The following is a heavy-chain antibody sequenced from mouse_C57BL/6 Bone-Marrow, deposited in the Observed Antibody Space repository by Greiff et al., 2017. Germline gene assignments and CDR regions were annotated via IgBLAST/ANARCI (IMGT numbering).Heavy chain of an antibody. D-gene: IGHD2-5*01. CDR2: INPSSGYT. V-gene: IGHV1-7*01. J-gene: IGHJ4*01. CDR3: ARGDYSNSFYAMDY. Sequence: VKLVESGAELAKPGASVKLSCKASGYTFTRYWMNWVKQRPGQGLEWIGYINPSSGYTKYNQKFKDKATLTAAKSSSTAYMQLSSLTYEDSAVYDCARGDYSNSFYAMDYWGQGTSVTVSS. CDR1: GYTFTRYW.